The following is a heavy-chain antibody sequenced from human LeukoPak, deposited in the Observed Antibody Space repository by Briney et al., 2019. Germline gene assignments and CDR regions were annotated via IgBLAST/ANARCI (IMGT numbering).Heavy chain of an antibody. CDR2: ISYDGSNK. CDR1: GFTFSSYW. D-gene: IGHD5-12*01. V-gene: IGHV3-30-3*01. CDR3: ARDQTRGYAVATTTLDY. J-gene: IGHJ4*02. Sequence: GGSLRLSCAASGFTFSSYWMSWVRQAPGKGLEWVAVISYDGSNKYYADSVKGRFTISRDNSKNTLYLQMNSLRAEDTAVYYCARDQTRGYAVATTTLDYLGQGTLGTGSS.